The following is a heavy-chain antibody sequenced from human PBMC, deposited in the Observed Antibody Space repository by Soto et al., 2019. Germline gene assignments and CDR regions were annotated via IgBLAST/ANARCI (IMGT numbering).Heavy chain of an antibody. CDR2: IKSKTDGGTT. CDR3: TTGAPTAPYRSYYYYGMDV. D-gene: IGHD3-16*02. V-gene: IGHV3-15*07. Sequence: GGSLRLSCAASGFTFSNALMNWVRQAPGKGLEWVGRIKSKTDGGTTDYAAPVNGRFTISRDDSKNTLYLQMNSLKTEDTAVYYCTTGAPTAPYRSYYYYGMDVWGQGTTVTVSS. CDR1: GFTFSNAL. J-gene: IGHJ6*02.